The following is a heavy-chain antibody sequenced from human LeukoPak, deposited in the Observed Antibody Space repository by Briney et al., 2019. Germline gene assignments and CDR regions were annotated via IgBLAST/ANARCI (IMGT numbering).Heavy chain of an antibody. CDR3: STDLYTGVYAY. CDR1: GYTLTELS. D-gene: IGHD4-23*01. CDR2: FDPEDGET. V-gene: IGHV1-24*01. J-gene: IGHJ4*02. Sequence: ASVKVSCKVSGYTLTELSMHWVRQAPGKGLEWMGGFDPEDGETIYAQKFQGGVTMTEDTSTNTAYMELSSLKSEDTAVYYCSTDLYTGVYAYWGQGTLVTVSS.